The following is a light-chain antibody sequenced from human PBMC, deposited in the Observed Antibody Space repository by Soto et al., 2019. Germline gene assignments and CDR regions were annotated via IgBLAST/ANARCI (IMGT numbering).Light chain of an antibody. CDR3: QRYNTYPYT. Sequence: DIQMTQSPSTLSASVGDRVTITCRASQSISSWLAWYQQKPGKAPQLLIYDASSLESGVPSRFSGSGSGTEFALTISSLQPDDFATYYCQRYNTYPYTFGQGTRLEIK. J-gene: IGKJ2*01. CDR1: QSISSW. CDR2: DAS. V-gene: IGKV1-5*01.